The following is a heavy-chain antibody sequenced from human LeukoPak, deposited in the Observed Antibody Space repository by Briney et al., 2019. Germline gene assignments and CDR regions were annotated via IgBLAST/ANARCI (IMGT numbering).Heavy chain of an antibody. D-gene: IGHD6-6*01. V-gene: IGHV1-18*01. CDR2: ISAYNGNT. CDR1: GYTFTSYG. J-gene: IGHJ4*02. Sequence: GASVKVSCKASGYTFTSYGINWVRQAPGQGLEWMGWISAYNGNTDYAQKVQGRVTMTTDTSTSTAYMELRSLRSDDTAVYYCARDLYSGSAGGTFDHWGQGTLVTVSS. CDR3: ARDLYSGSAGGTFDH.